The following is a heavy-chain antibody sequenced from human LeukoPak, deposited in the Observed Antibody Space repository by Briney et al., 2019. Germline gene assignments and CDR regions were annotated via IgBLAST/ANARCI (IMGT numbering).Heavy chain of an antibody. D-gene: IGHD2-15*01. CDR2: INAGNGNT. V-gene: IGHV1-3*01. CDR3: ARGRRYCSGGSCYDRLIDY. J-gene: IGHJ4*02. CDR1: GYTFTSYA. Sequence: ASVKVSCKASGYTFTSYAMHWVRQAPGQRLEWMGWINAGNGNTKYSQKFQGRVTITRDTSASTAYMELSSLRSEDTAVYYCARGRRYCSGGSCYDRLIDYWGQGTLVTVSS.